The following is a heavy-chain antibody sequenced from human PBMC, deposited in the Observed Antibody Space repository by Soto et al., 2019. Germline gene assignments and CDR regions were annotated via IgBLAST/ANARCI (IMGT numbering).Heavy chain of an antibody. Sequence: QVQLVESGGGVVQPGRSLRLSCAASGFTFSSYGMHWVRQAPGKGLEWLAVIIYDGSTKYYADSVKGRFTISRDNSKNTLYLQMNSLRAEDTAVYYCAKDRMGAGVRGYFDYWGQGTLVTVSS. CDR1: GFTFSSYG. J-gene: IGHJ4*02. V-gene: IGHV3-30*18. CDR3: AKDRMGAGVRGYFDY. D-gene: IGHD3-10*01. CDR2: IIYDGSTK.